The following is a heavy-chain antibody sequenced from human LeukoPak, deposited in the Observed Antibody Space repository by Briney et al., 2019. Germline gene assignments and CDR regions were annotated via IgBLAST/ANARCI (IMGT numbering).Heavy chain of an antibody. CDR1: GYSISSGNY. Sequence: PSETLSLTCAVSGYSISSGNYWGWIRQPPGKGLEWIGSIYHSGSTYYNPSLKSRVTISVDTSKNQFSLKLSSVTAADTAVYYYARTITIFGVVIDWYFDLWGRGTLVTVSS. J-gene: IGHJ2*01. CDR3: ARTITIFGVVIDWYFDL. V-gene: IGHV4-38-2*01. D-gene: IGHD3-3*01. CDR2: IYHSGST.